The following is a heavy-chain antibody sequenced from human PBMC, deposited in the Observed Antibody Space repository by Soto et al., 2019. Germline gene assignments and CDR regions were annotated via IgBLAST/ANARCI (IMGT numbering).Heavy chain of an antibody. Sequence: ASVKVSCKASGYTFISYGINWVRQAPGQGLEWMGWISAFNDDTNYAQNLQGRVTMTRDTSTSTAHMELRSLRSDDSAMYFCARAARAYGDSDYRRQGTLVTVSS. J-gene: IGHJ4*02. CDR1: GYTFISYG. CDR2: ISAFNDDT. D-gene: IGHD4-17*01. V-gene: IGHV1-18*01. CDR3: ARAARAYGDSDY.